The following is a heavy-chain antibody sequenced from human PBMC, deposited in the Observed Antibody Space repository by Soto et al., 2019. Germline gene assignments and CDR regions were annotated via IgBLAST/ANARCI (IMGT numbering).Heavy chain of an antibody. CDR3: VLLILPSYVDY. CDR2: IYYSGST. CDR1: GGSISSSSYY. Sequence: SQPIPLTSTVSGGSISSSSYYGCRIHQPPGQGLEWIGRIYYSGSTYYNPSLKSRVTISVDTSKNQFSLKLSSVTAADTAVYYCVLLILPSYVDYWNQGTMVTVS. D-gene: IGHD2-15*01. J-gene: IGHJ4*02. V-gene: IGHV4-39*01.